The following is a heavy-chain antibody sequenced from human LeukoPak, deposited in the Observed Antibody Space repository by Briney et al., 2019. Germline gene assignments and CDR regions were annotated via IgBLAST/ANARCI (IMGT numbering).Heavy chain of an antibody. CDR3: ARGDGYNFVRDY. D-gene: IGHD5-24*01. J-gene: IGHJ4*02. V-gene: IGHV1-8*01. CDR1: GYTLTELS. Sequence: ASVKVSCKVSGYTLTELSMHWVRQAPGQGLEWMGWMNPNSGNTGYAQKFQGRVTMTRNTSVSTAYMGLSSLRSEDTAVYYCARGDGYNFVRDYWGQGTLVTVSS. CDR2: MNPNSGNT.